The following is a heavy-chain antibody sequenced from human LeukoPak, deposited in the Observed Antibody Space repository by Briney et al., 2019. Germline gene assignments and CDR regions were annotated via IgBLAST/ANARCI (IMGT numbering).Heavy chain of an antibody. CDR3: AKGCTGCFGVL. CDR1: GFTFNNYG. J-gene: IGHJ4*02. V-gene: IGHV3-23*01. Sequence: PGGSLRLSCAASGFTFNNYGLIWVRQAPGKGLEWVAAISNDGGGIMYADSVEGRFTISRDNSKNTLFFQMNSLRAEDTALYYFAKGCTGCFGVLWGEGTGDSVPS. CDR2: ISNDGGGI. D-gene: IGHD2-8*02.